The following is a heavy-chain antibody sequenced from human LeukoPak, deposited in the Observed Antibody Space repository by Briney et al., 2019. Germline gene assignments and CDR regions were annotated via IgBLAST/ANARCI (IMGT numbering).Heavy chain of an antibody. CDR3: AKDLISRYGYSSSFDY. CDR1: GFTFSSYA. Sequence: GGSLRLSCAASGFTFSSYAMSWVRQAPGKGLEWVSAISGSGGSTYYADSVKGRFTISRDNSKNTLYLQMNSLRAEDTAVYYCAKDLISRYGYSSSFDYWGQGTLVTVSS. D-gene: IGHD6-13*01. J-gene: IGHJ4*02. CDR2: ISGSGGST. V-gene: IGHV3-23*01.